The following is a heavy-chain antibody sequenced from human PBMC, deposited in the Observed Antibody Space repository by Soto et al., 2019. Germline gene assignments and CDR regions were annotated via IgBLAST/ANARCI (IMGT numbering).Heavy chain of an antibody. J-gene: IGHJ4*02. V-gene: IGHV3-74*01. CDR2: INSDGSST. CDR3: VRTSLVVAAATREDY. D-gene: IGHD2-15*01. CDR1: VFTFSSYW. Sequence: EVQLVESGGGLVQPGGSLRLSCAASVFTFSSYWMHWVRQAPGKGLVWVSRINSDGSSTSYADSVKGRFTISRDNAKNTLYLQMNSLRAEDTAVYYCVRTSLVVAAATREDYWGQGTVVTVSS.